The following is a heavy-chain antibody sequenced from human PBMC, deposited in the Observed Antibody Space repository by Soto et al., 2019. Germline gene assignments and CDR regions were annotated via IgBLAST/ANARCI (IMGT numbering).Heavy chain of an antibody. D-gene: IGHD2-2*01. CDR2: MNPNSGNT. CDR3: ARGNGAYCSSTSCMEYYFDY. V-gene: IGHV1-8*01. J-gene: IGHJ4*02. CDR1: GYTFTSYD. Sequence: GASVKVSCKASGYTFTSYDINWVRQATGQGLEWMGWMNPNSGNTGYAQKFQGRVTMTRNTSISTAYMELSSLRSEDTAVYYCARGNGAYCSSTSCMEYYFDYWGQGTLVTVSS.